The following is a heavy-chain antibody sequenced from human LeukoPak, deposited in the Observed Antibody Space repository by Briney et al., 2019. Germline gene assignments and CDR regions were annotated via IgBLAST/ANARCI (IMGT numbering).Heavy chain of an antibody. CDR1: GGSISSYY. V-gene: IGHV3-7*01. CDR3: ATSAWGAGY. CDR2: IKKDGSEK. Sequence: ETLSLTCSVSGGSISSYYWSWVRQAPGKGLEWVANIKKDGSEKYYVDSVKGRFTISRDNAKNSLYLQMNSLRVEDAAVYYCATSAWGAGYWGQGTLVTVSS. J-gene: IGHJ4*02. D-gene: IGHD1-26*01.